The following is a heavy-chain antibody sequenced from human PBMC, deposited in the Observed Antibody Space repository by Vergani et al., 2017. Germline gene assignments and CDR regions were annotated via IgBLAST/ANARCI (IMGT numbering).Heavy chain of an antibody. CDR3: ATGQGKLWFGTHFFDY. CDR2: IRYDGSNK. Sequence: VQLVESGGGVVQPGGSLRLSCAASGFTFSSYGMHWVRQAPGKGLEWVAFIRYDGSNKYYADSVKDRFTISRDNSKNTLYLQMNSLRAEDTAVYYCATGQGKLWFGTHFFDYWGQGTLVTVSS. D-gene: IGHD3-10*01. V-gene: IGHV3-30*02. CDR1: GFTFSSYG. J-gene: IGHJ4*02.